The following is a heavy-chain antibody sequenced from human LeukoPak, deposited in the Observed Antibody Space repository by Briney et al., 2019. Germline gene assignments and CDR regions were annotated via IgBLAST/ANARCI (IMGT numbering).Heavy chain of an antibody. D-gene: IGHD3-10*01. CDR3: ASPSYFGDY. Sequence: GGSLRLSCVASGFSVLDHFMTWVRHTPGKGLEWVSVIYNDGRTNYAESAKGRFTMSRDSSKNMVSLQMNSLRAEDSAVYYCASPSYFGDYWGQGTLVTVSS. CDR2: IYNDGRT. V-gene: IGHV3-66*01. CDR1: GFSVLDHF. J-gene: IGHJ4*02.